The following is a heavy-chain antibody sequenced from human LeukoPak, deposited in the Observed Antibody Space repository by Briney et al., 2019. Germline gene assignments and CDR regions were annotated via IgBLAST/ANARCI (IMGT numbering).Heavy chain of an antibody. J-gene: IGHJ6*02. Sequence: GASVKVSCKASGYTFSGYYMHCVRQAPGQGLEWMGRINPNSGGTNYAQKFQGRVTMTRDTSISTAYMELSRLRSDDTAVYYCARDIGQQREYGMDVWGQGTTVTVSS. D-gene: IGHD6-13*01. V-gene: IGHV1-2*06. CDR3: ARDIGQQREYGMDV. CDR1: GYTFSGYY. CDR2: INPNSGGT.